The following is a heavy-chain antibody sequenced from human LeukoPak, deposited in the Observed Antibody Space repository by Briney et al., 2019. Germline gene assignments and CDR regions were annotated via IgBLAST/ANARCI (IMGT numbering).Heavy chain of an antibody. CDR2: ITNSGGGP. CDR1: GFTFSKYA. J-gene: IGHJ4*02. Sequence: GGSLRLSCAASGFTFSKYAMSWVRQAPGKGPEWASGITNSGGGPSSADSVKGRFTISRDNSKNTLYLQMNSLRVEDTAVYYCAKDGRSSAPHWGQGTLVTVSS. V-gene: IGHV3-23*01. CDR3: AKDGRSSAPH. D-gene: IGHD6-6*01.